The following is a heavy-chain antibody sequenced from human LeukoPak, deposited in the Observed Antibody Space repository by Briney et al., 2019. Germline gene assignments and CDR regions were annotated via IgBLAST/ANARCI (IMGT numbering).Heavy chain of an antibody. CDR3: ATTRTEGYYFDY. J-gene: IGHJ4*02. CDR2: FDPEDGET. Sequence: GASVKVTCKVSGYTLTELSMHWVRQAPGKGLEWMGGFDPEDGETIYAQKFQGRVTMTEDTSTDTAYMELSSLRSEDTAVYYCATTRTEGYYFDYWGQGTLVTVSS. V-gene: IGHV1-24*01. CDR1: GYTLTELS.